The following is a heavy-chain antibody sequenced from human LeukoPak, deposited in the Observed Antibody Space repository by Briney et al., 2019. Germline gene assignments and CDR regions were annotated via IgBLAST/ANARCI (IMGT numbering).Heavy chain of an antibody. Sequence: PGGSLRLSCAASGFTFSSYSMNWVRQAPGKGLEWVSSISSSSSYIYYADSVKGRFTISRDNSKNTLYLQMNSLRAEDTAVYYCARPMTTSYMDVWGKGTTVTISS. CDR3: ARPMTTSYMDV. CDR2: ISSSSSYI. D-gene: IGHD4-17*01. V-gene: IGHV3-21*01. CDR1: GFTFSSYS. J-gene: IGHJ6*03.